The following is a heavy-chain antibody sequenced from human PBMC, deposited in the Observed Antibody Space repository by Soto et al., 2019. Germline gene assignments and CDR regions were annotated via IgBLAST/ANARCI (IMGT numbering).Heavy chain of an antibody. CDR3: ARGRGVYYYYGVDV. J-gene: IGHJ6*02. V-gene: IGHV4-34*01. Sequence: PSVPLRPPYAVVWGSFMGHYWRRIRQPPGKGLEWIGEINHSGSTNYNPSLESRVSISVDTSKIQFSLNLSSVTAADTAVYYCARGRGVYYYYGVDVWGQGTTVTVSS. CDR2: INHSGST. CDR1: WGSFMGHY.